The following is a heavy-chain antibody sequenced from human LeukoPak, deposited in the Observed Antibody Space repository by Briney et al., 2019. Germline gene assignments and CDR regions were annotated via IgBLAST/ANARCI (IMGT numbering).Heavy chain of an antibody. CDR1: GFTFSSYA. V-gene: IGHV3-23*01. Sequence: PGGSLRLSCAASGFTFSSYAMSWVRQTPGKGLEWVSTITGDSTTTYHADSVKGRFTISRDNTKNTLLLQMNSLRGEDTAVYFCAKHEHKGARNWNDVFDYWGQGTLVTVSS. J-gene: IGHJ4*02. D-gene: IGHD1-1*01. CDR2: ITGDSTTT. CDR3: AKHEHKGARNWNDVFDY.